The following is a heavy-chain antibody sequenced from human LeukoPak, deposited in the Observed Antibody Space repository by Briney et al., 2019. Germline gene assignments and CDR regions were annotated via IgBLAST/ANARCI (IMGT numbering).Heavy chain of an antibody. CDR2: IRYDGSNK. D-gene: IGHD6-25*01. J-gene: IGHJ6*03. Sequence: GGTLRLFCAASVFTFSRYGKLWVRQAPAKGREEVVFIRYDGSNKYYADSVKGRFTNYRDNSKHTLYLQMNSLRAEDTAVYYCAKAAGRGRGNYYYYMDVWGKGTTVTVPS. V-gene: IGHV3-30*02. CDR3: AKAAGRGRGNYYYYMDV. CDR1: VFTFSRYG.